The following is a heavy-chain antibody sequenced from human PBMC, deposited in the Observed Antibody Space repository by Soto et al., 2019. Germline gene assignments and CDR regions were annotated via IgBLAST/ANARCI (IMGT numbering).Heavy chain of an antibody. Sequence: GGSLRLSCAASGFTFSSYAMHWVRQAPGKGLEWVAVISYDGSNKYYADSVKGRFTISRDNSKNTLYLQMNSLRAEDTAVYYCARDLARYDFWSGLTHGIGMDVWGQGTTVTVSS. J-gene: IGHJ6*02. D-gene: IGHD3-3*01. CDR1: GFTFSSYA. CDR2: ISYDGSNK. V-gene: IGHV3-30-3*01. CDR3: ARDLARYDFWSGLTHGIGMDV.